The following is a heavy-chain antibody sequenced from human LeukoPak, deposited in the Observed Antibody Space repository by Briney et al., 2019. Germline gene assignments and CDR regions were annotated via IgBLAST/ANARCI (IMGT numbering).Heavy chain of an antibody. CDR2: INHSGGT. V-gene: IGHV4-34*01. J-gene: IGHJ4*02. D-gene: IGHD5-12*01. CDR1: GGSFSCDY. CDR3: ARGSLDSGYVNFDY. Sequence: SETLSLTCAVYGGSFSCDYWSWIRQPPGKGLEWIGEINHSGGTNYNPSLKSRVTISVGTSKSQFSLNLSSVTAADTAVYYCARGSLDSGYVNFDYWGQGTLVTVSS.